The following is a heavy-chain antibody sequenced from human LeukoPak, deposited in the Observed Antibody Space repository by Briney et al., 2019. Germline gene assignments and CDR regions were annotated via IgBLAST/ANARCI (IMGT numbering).Heavy chain of an antibody. CDR1: GGSISSGNYY. V-gene: IGHV4-61*02. J-gene: IGHJ4*02. D-gene: IGHD1-26*01. Sequence: SETLSLTCTVSGGSISSGNYYWSWIRQPAGKELEWIGRIYTSGSTNYNPSLKSRVTISEDTSKNQFSLKLSSVTAADTAFYYCARVGNSGTYQFDYWGQGTLVTVSS. CDR3: ARVGNSGTYQFDY. CDR2: IYTSGST.